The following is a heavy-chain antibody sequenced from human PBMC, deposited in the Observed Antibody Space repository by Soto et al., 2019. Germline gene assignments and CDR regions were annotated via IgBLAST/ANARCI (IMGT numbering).Heavy chain of an antibody. CDR1: GFTVSSNY. D-gene: IGHD6-6*01. J-gene: IGHJ6*02. CDR3: ARYLSSSSSYYFYGMDV. Sequence: EVQLVESGGGLIQPGGSLRLSCAASGFTVSSNYMSWVRQAPGKGLEWVSVIYSGGSTYYADSVKGRFTISRDNSKNTLYLQMNSLRADDTAVYYCARYLSSSSSYYFYGMDVWGQGTTVTVSS. CDR2: IYSGGST. V-gene: IGHV3-53*01.